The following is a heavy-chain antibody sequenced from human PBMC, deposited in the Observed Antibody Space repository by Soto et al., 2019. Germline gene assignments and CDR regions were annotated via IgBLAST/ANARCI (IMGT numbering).Heavy chain of an antibody. J-gene: IGHJ4*02. D-gene: IGHD6-19*01. CDR2: IYHSGST. CDR1: GYSISTGFN. Sequence: SETLSLTCAVSGYSISTGFNWAWIRQPPGKGLEWIGSIYHSGSTYYNLSLKSRVTISSDASKNQISLKLSSVTAADTALYYCARDWGTGFYRLDSWGQGTVVT. V-gene: IGHV4-38-2*02. CDR3: ARDWGTGFYRLDS.